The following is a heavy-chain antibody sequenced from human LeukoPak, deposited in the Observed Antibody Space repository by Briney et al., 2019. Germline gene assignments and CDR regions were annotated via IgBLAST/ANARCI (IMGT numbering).Heavy chain of an antibody. CDR3: ARAKRFGELLYG. D-gene: IGHD3-10*01. CDR2: MNPDSGNT. CDR1: GYTFTSYD. J-gene: IGHJ4*02. Sequence: GASVKVSCKASGYTFTSYDINWVRQATGQGLEWMGWMNPDSGNTGYAQKFQGRVTMTRNTSISTAYMELSSLTSEDTAVYYCARAKRFGELLYGRGQGTLVTVSS. V-gene: IGHV1-8*01.